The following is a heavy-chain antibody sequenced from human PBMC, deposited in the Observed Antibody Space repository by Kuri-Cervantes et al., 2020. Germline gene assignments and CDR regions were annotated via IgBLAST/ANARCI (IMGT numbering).Heavy chain of an antibody. Sequence: GESLKISCAASGFTFDDYGMSWVRQGPGKGLEWVANIKQDGSEKYYVDSVKGRFTISRDNAKNSLYLQMNSLRAEDTAVYYCARGGRRGPATNFDYWGQGTLVTVSS. CDR1: GFTFDDYG. J-gene: IGHJ4*02. D-gene: IGHD2-2*01. V-gene: IGHV3-7*04. CDR2: IKQDGSEK. CDR3: ARGGRRGPATNFDY.